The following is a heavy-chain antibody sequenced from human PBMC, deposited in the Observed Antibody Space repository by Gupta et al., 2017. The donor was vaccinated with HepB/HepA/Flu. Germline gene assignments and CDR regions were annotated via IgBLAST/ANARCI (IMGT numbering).Heavy chain of an antibody. J-gene: IGHJ5*02. CDR1: GFTFSYSW. Sequence: EMQLVESGGGLVQHGGSLRLSCAASGFTFSYSWLHWVRQAPGKGPVWFAHIVADGVRTGYADSVKGRLTISRDNAENTLFLEINSLRAEDTAVYYCARDWRHCGGSCSWCQGTLVTVSS. CDR2: IVADGVRT. V-gene: IGHV3-74*01. D-gene: IGHD2-15*01. CDR3: ARDWRHCGGSCS.